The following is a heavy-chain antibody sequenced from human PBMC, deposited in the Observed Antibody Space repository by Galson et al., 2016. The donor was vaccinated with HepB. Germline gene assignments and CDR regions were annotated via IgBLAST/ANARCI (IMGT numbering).Heavy chain of an antibody. CDR2: INPSGGSP. D-gene: IGHD3/OR15-3a*01. Sequence: SVKVSCKASGYTFTTYNIHWVRLAPGQGLEWMGIINPSGGSPNYAQKFQGRVTLTSDTSTGTVYMQLGSLSSDDTAVYYCTRGDGFWAGWTYWGQGTLVTVSS. CDR1: GYTFTTYN. J-gene: IGHJ4*02. CDR3: TRGDGFWAGWTY. V-gene: IGHV1-46*03.